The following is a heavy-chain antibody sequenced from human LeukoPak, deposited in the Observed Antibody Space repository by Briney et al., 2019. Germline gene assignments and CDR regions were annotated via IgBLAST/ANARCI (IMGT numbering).Heavy chain of an antibody. CDR1: GFTFSGYS. Sequence: GGSLRLSCAASGFTFSGYSMNWVRQAPGKGLEWVSSISTSSGYIYYADSVQGRFTISRDNAKNSLYLQMNSLRAEDTAMYYCARNRGDPSYFDYWGQGILVTVSS. D-gene: IGHD4-17*01. CDR3: ARNRGDPSYFDY. CDR2: ISTSSGYI. V-gene: IGHV3-21*01. J-gene: IGHJ4*02.